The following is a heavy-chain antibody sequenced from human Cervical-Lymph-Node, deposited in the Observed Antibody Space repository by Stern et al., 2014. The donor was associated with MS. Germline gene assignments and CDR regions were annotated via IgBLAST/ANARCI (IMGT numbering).Heavy chain of an antibody. CDR3: ARPPVRVTAHLDY. V-gene: IGHV3-30-3*01. CDR2: ISYDGSNK. Sequence: VQLVESGGGVVQPGRSLRLSCAASGFTFSNYAMYWVRQAPGKGLEWVAVISYDGSNKYYADSVKGRFTISRDNSKNTLYLQMNSLRAEDTAVYFCARPPVRVTAHLDYWGQGTLVTVSS. J-gene: IGHJ4*02. CDR1: GFTFSNYA. D-gene: IGHD2-8*01.